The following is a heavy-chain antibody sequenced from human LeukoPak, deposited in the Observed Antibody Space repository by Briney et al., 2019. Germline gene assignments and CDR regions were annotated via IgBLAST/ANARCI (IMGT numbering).Heavy chain of an antibody. V-gene: IGHV3-30*03. J-gene: IGHJ5*02. CDR2: ISYDGSNK. CDR3: ASLGSSWSRAWFDP. CDR1: GFTFSSYD. D-gene: IGHD6-13*01. Sequence: GGSLRLSCAASGFTFSSYDMHWARQAPGKGLEWVAVISYDGSNKYYADSVKGRFTISRDNSKNTLYLQMNSLRAEDTAVYYCASLGSSWSRAWFDPWGQGTLVTVSS.